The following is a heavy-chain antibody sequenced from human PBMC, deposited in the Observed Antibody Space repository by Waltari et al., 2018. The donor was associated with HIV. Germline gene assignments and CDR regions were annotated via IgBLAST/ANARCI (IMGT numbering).Heavy chain of an antibody. D-gene: IGHD3-10*01. CDR1: GFAFSEPA. Sequence: EVQLEESGGALVQPGRSLRLSCVASGFAFSEPALYWVRQVPGKGLEWVSGISWNSATIGYGDSVKGRFTISRDNAKNSVYLEMNGLTPEDTALYYCARDARGHYYYYTMDVWGQGTTVIVSS. CDR2: ISWNSATI. V-gene: IGHV3-9*01. J-gene: IGHJ6*02. CDR3: ARDARGHYYYYTMDV.